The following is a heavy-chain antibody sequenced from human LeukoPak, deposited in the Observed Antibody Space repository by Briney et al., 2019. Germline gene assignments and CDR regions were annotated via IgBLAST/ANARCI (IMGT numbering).Heavy chain of an antibody. V-gene: IGHV3-23*01. CDR3: AKKVIRGNYYYYYMDV. CDR2: ISGSGGST. D-gene: IGHD2/OR15-2a*01. Sequence: GGSLRLSCAASGFTFSSYAMSWVRQAPGKGLEWVSAISGSGGSTYYADSVKGRFTISRDNSKNTLYLQMNSLRAEDTAVYYCAKKVIRGNYYYYYMDVWGKGTTVTVSS. CDR1: GFTFSSYA. J-gene: IGHJ6*03.